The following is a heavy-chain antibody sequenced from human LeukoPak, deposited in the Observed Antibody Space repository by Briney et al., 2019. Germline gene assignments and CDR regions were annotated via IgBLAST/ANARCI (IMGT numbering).Heavy chain of an antibody. V-gene: IGHV4-59*01. Sequence: SETLSLTCTVSGGSISSYYWIWIRQPPGKGLEWVGYIYYSGSTSYNPPLKSRVTISVDTSKNQFSLNRSSVTAADTAVYYCARWADCSNISCRKGFDYWGQGTLVTVSS. CDR1: GGSISSYY. CDR2: IYYSGST. CDR3: ARWADCSNISCRKGFDY. D-gene: IGHD2-2*01. J-gene: IGHJ4*02.